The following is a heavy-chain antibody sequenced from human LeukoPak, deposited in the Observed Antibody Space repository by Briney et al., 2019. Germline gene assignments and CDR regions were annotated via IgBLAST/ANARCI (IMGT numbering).Heavy chain of an antibody. V-gene: IGHV4-31*03. CDR3: ARGITIFGVVTNEYNWFDP. D-gene: IGHD3-3*01. J-gene: IGHJ5*02. CDR1: GGSISSGGYY. Sequence: SQTLSLTCTVSGGSISSGGYYWSWIRRHPGKGLEWIGYIYYSGSTYYNPSLKSRVTISVDTSKNQFSLKLSSVTAADTAVYYCARGITIFGVVTNEYNWFDPWGQGTLVTVSS. CDR2: IYYSGST.